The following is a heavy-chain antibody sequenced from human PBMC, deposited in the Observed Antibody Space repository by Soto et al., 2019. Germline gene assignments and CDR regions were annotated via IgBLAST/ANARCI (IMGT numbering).Heavy chain of an antibody. D-gene: IGHD1-26*01. CDR2: IRNEANSYNT. CDR3: ARYSGSYSRGFDD. CDR1: GFTFSYHY. Sequence: EVQLVEAGGGWGQPGGSLRLYSAASGFTFSYHYMEWVRQAPGKGLEWVGRIRNEANSYNTEYAASVKGRFTISRDDSRNSLYLQMHSLKTEDTAVFYCARYSGSYSRGFDDWGQGTPVIVSS. V-gene: IGHV3-72*01. J-gene: IGHJ5*02.